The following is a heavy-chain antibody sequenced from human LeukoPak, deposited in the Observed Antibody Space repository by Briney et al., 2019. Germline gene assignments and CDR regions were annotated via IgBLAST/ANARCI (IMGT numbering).Heavy chain of an antibody. CDR1: GGSISSYY. CDR2: IYYSGST. V-gene: IGHV4-59*01. J-gene: IGHJ5*02. D-gene: IGHD3-22*01. CDR3: ARDIGSSGLDNWFDP. Sequence: PSETLSLTCTGSGGSISSYYWSWIRQPPGKGLEWTGYIYYSGSTNYNPSLKSRVTISVDTSKNQFSLKLSSVTAADTAVYYCARDIGSSGLDNWFDPWGQGTLVTVSS.